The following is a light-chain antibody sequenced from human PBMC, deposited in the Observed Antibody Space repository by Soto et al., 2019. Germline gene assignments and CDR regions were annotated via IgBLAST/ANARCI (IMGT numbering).Light chain of an antibody. J-gene: IGLJ1*01. CDR3: SSYTSSSTYV. CDR1: SSDVGNYNR. CDR2: DVT. V-gene: IGLV2-18*02. Sequence: QSALTQPPSVSGSPGQSVAISCTGTSSDVGNYNRVSWYQQPPGTAPKLIIYDVTNRPSGVPDRFSGSKSGNTASLTISGLQADDEADHYCSSYTSSSTYVFGTGTKLTVL.